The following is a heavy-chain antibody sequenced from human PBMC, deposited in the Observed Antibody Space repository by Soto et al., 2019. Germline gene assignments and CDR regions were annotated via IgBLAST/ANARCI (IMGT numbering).Heavy chain of an antibody. V-gene: IGHV3-7*03. J-gene: IGHJ5*02. CDR2: IKADGSET. Sequence: GGSLRLSCAASGFTFSSYTMHWVRQAPGKGLEWVANIKADGSETYYADSVKGRFTISRDNAKKFLYLQMNSLRVDDTAVYYCASGIDPWGQGTLVTVSS. CDR1: GFTFSSYT. CDR3: ASGIDP.